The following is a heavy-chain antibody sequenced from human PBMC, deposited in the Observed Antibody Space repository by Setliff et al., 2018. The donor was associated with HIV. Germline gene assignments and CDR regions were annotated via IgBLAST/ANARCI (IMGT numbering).Heavy chain of an antibody. J-gene: IGHJ4*02. Sequence: KTSETLSLTCAVYGGSFSGYHWSWIRQPPGKGLEWIGGIIHSGSTNYNPSLKSRVTISVDTSKNQFSLKLSSVTAADTAVYYCARRSGWSEDYWGQGTLVTVSS. CDR3: ARRSGWSEDY. D-gene: IGHD6-19*01. CDR1: GGSFSGYH. V-gene: IGHV4-34*12. CDR2: IIHSGST.